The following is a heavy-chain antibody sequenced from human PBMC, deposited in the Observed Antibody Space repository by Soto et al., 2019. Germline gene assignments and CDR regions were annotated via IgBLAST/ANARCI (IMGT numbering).Heavy chain of an antibody. CDR2: IYYSGST. V-gene: IGHV4-31*03. CDR3: ASNLLESLNYYGSGRGYYYYGMDV. D-gene: IGHD3-10*01. J-gene: IGHJ6*02. Sequence: KSSETLSLTCTASGGSISSGGYYWSWIRQHPGKGLEWIGYIYYSGSTYYNPSLKSRVTISVDTSKNQFSLKLSSVTAADTAVYYCASNLLESLNYYGSGRGYYYYGMDVWGQGTTVTVSS. CDR1: GGSISSGGYY.